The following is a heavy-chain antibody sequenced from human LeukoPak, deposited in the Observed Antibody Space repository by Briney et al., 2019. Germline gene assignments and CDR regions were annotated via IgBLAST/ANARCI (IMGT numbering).Heavy chain of an antibody. V-gene: IGHV3-21*01. CDR2: ITTSSSYI. CDR3: ARHVVALGFDY. Sequence: GGSLRLSCAASGFTFSTYTMNWVRQAPGKGLEWVSSITTSSSYIYYADSVKGRFTISRDNAKNSLYLQMNSLRAEDTAVYYCARHVVALGFDYWGQGTLVTVSS. D-gene: IGHD3-22*01. J-gene: IGHJ4*02. CDR1: GFTFSTYT.